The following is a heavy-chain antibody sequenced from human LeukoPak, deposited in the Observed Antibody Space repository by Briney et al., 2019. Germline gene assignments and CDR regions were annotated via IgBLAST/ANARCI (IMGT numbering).Heavy chain of an antibody. CDR1: GYTFTGYY. D-gene: IGHD2-8*01. CDR2: INPNSGGT. J-gene: IGHJ4*02. CDR3: ARDLTACTNGLCYWGMGDY. Sequence: ASVKVSCKASGYTFTGYYMHWVRQAPGQGLEWMGWINPNSGGTNYAQKFQGRVTMTRDTSISTAYMELSRLRSDDTAVYYCARDLTACTNGLCYWGMGDYWGQGTLVTVSS. V-gene: IGHV1-2*02.